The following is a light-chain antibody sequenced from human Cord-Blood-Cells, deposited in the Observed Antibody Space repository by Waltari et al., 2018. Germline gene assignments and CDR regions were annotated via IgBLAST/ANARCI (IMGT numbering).Light chain of an antibody. CDR1: QSLLLSDGKPY. Sequence: IVMPKTPLSLSVITGRPASIPCMYRQSLLLSDGKPYLCWYLQKPGQSPQHLIYEVSSLFSGVPDRFSGSGSGTDFTLKISRVEAEDVGVYYCVQGIHLPVTFGGGTKVEIK. V-gene: IGKV2-29*02. CDR3: VQGIHLPVT. CDR2: EVS. J-gene: IGKJ4*01.